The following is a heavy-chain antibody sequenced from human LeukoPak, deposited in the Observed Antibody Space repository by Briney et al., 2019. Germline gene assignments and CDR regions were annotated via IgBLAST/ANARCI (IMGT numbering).Heavy chain of an antibody. Sequence: GGSLRLSFAASGFTFSSYAMSWVRQAPGKGLEWVSAISGSGGSTYYADSVKGRFTISRDNSKNTLYLQMNSLRAEDTAVYYCAKQLRPIGYSSSWFATSGAEYFQHWGQGTLVTVSS. CDR1: GFTFSSYA. D-gene: IGHD6-13*01. J-gene: IGHJ1*01. CDR2: ISGSGGST. V-gene: IGHV3-23*01. CDR3: AKQLRPIGYSSSWFATSGAEYFQH.